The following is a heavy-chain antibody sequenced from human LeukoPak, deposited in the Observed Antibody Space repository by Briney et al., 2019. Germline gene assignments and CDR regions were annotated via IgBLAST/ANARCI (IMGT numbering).Heavy chain of an antibody. Sequence: GGSLRLSCAASGFTFSSYAMHWVRQAPGKGLEWVAVISYDGSNKYYADSVKGRFTISRDNSKSTLYLQMNSLRAEDTAVYYCAREGGDYWGQGTLVTVSS. CDR1: GFTFSSYA. CDR3: AREGGDY. J-gene: IGHJ4*02. D-gene: IGHD3-16*01. V-gene: IGHV3-30-3*01. CDR2: ISYDGSNK.